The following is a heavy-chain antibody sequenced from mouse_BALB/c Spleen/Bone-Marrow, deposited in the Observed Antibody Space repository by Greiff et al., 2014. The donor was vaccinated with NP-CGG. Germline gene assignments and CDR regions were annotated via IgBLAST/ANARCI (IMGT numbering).Heavy chain of an antibody. J-gene: IGHJ3*01. CDR3: ALNWDSAY. CDR2: INNGGTYT. V-gene: IGHV5-6*01. CDR1: GFTFSSYG. D-gene: IGHD4-1*02. Sequence: EVHLVESGGDLVKPGGSLKLSCAASGFTFSSYGMSWVRQTPDKRLEWVATINNGGTYTYYPDSVKGRFTISRDNAKNTLYLQMSSLKSEDTATYYCALNWDSAYWGQGTLVTVSA.